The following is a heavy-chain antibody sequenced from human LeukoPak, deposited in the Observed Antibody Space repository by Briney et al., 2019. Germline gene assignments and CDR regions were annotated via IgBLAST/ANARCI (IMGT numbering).Heavy chain of an antibody. D-gene: IGHD5-18*01. CDR3: ARGGYSYGIRFDY. J-gene: IGHJ4*02. V-gene: IGHV4-34*01. CDR1: GGSFSGYY. Sequence: SETLSLTCAVYGGSFSGYYWSWIRQPPGKGLEWIGEINHSGSTNYNPSLKSRVTISVDTSKNRFSLKLSSVTAADTAVYYCARGGYSYGIRFDYWGQGTLVTVSS. CDR2: INHSGST.